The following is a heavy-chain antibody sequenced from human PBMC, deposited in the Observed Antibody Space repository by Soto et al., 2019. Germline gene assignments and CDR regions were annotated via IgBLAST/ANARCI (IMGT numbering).Heavy chain of an antibody. CDR2: INQDGSDK. J-gene: IGHJ6*02. V-gene: IGHV3-7*05. CDR3: ARGHYGMED. CDR1: GFTFSSYA. Sequence: GSLRLSCAASGFTFSSYAMSWVRQAPGKGLEWVANINQDGSDKNYLDSVKGRFTVSRDNAKNSLYLQMNGLRVEDTAVYFCARGHYGMEDWGQGTTVTVSS.